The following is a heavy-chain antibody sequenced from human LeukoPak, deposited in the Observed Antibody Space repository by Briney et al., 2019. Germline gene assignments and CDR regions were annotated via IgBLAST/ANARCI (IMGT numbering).Heavy chain of an antibody. J-gene: IGHJ4*02. Sequence: TSETLSLTCTISDDSISNNRYFWAWIRQPPGKGLEWIGSINYSGRTYYNPSLKSRLTMSVATAKRQFSLKLISVTAADTALYYCARDIDDVGALLDFWGQGTLVTVSS. CDR2: INYSGRT. D-gene: IGHD1-26*01. CDR3: ARDIDDVGALLDF. CDR1: DDSISNNRYF. V-gene: IGHV4-39*07.